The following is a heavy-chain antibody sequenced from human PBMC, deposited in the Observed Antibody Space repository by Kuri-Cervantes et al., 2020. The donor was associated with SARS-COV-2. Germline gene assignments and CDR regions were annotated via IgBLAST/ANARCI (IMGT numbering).Heavy chain of an antibody. CDR2: IYYSGGT. CDR3: ARRDLSSTSINNWFDT. Sequence: LRLSSTVSGGSTRSSSYYWGWILQPPGKGMEWFGSIYYSGGTYYNPSLKSRVTISVDTSQNQFSLKLGSVTAADTAVYYCARRDLSSTSINNWFDTWGQRTLVTVSS. J-gene: IGHJ5*02. D-gene: IGHD2-2*01. CDR1: GGSTRSSSYY. V-gene: IGHV4-39*07.